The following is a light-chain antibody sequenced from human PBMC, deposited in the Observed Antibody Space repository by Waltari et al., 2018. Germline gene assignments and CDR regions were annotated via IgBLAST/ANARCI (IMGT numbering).Light chain of an antibody. CDR3: QQSYSTPRT. Sequence: DIQMTQSPSSLSASVGARVPIPCRTSQSVATFLNWYQQKPGKAPELLIYAASSLQSGVPSRFSGSGSGTDFTLTINSVQPEDFATYYCQQSYSTPRTFGQGTKVEIK. CDR1: QSVATF. V-gene: IGKV1-39*01. J-gene: IGKJ1*01. CDR2: AAS.